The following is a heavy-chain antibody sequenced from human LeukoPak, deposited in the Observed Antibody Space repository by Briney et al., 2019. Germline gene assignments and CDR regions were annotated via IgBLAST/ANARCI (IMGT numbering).Heavy chain of an antibody. CDR2: IHWNSASI. V-gene: IGHV3-9*03. Sequence: GRSLRLSCTASGFIFDDYAMHWVRQAPGKGLEWVAGIHWNSASIGYADSVKGRFTISRDNAKNSLYLQMNSLRVDDMGLYYRAKVAHNSWPFYSDSWGQGTMVTVSS. J-gene: IGHJ4*02. CDR1: GFIFDDYA. CDR3: AKVAHNSWPFYSDS. D-gene: IGHD6-13*01.